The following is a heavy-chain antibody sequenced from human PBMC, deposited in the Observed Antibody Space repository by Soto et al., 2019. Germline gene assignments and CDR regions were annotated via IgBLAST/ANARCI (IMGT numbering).Heavy chain of an antibody. CDR1: GFTFSSYS. V-gene: IGHV3-21*01. CDR2: ISSSSSYI. D-gene: IGHD4-17*01. CDR3: ARDRLYGDSNGGGAFDI. J-gene: IGHJ3*02. Sequence: EVQLVESGGGLVKPGGSLRLSCAASGFTFSSYSMNWVRQAPGKGLEWVSSISSSSSYIYYADSVKGRFTISRDNAKNSLYLQMNSLRAEDTAVYYCARDRLYGDSNGGGAFDIWGQGTMVTVSS.